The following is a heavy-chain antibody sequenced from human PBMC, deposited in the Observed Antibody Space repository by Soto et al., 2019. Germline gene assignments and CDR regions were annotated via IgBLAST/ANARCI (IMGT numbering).Heavy chain of an antibody. CDR1: GGSISSGGYY. V-gene: IGHV4-31*03. CDR3: ARSHYYDSSGYPH. CDR2: IYYSGST. J-gene: IGHJ4*02. D-gene: IGHD3-22*01. Sequence: LSLPCTVSGGSISSGGYYWSWIRQHPGKGLEWIGYIYYSGSTYYNPSLKSRVTISVDTSKNQFSLELSSVTAADTAVYYCARSHYYDSSGYPHWGQGTLVTSPQ.